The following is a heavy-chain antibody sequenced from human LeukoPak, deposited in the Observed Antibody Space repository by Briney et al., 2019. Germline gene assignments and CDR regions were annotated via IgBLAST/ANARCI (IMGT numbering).Heavy chain of an antibody. CDR2: IYYGGST. V-gene: IGHV4-39*07. CDR3: ARDILLWFGELNYYGMDV. J-gene: IGHJ6*02. Sequence: SETLSLTCTVSVGSISTTTYYWGWIRQPPGKGLEWIGTIYYGGSTYSSPSLKSRVTISLDTSKHQFSLKLSSVTAADTAVYYCARDILLWFGELNYYGMDVWGQGTTVTVSS. CDR1: VGSISTTTYY. D-gene: IGHD3-10*01.